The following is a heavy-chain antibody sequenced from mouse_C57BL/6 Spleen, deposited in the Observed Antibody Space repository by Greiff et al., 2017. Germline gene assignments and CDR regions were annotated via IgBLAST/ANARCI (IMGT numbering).Heavy chain of an antibody. Sequence: VQLQQSGPELVKPGASVKLSCKASGYTFTSYDINWVKQRPGQGLEWIGWIYPRDGSTKYNEKFKGKATLTVDTSSSTAYMELHSLTSEESAVDFAARRGDNDKYYFDYWGQGTTLTVSS. J-gene: IGHJ2*01. CDR1: GYTFTSYD. CDR2: IYPRDGST. CDR3: ARRGDNDKYYFDY. V-gene: IGHV1-85*01. D-gene: IGHD2-4*01.